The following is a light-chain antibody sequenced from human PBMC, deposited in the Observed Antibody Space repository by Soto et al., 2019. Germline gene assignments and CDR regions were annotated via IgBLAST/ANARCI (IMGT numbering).Light chain of an antibody. CDR1: SSNIGAGYD. J-gene: IGLJ3*02. CDR2: GNT. V-gene: IGLV1-40*01. CDR3: QSYDSSLTGSV. Sequence: QSVLTQPPSVSGAPGQRVTISCTGSSSNIGAGYDVHWYRQVPGTAPKLLIFGNTNRPSGVPDRFSGSKSGPSASLAITGLQAEDESEYYCQSYDSSLTGSVFGGGTKVTVL.